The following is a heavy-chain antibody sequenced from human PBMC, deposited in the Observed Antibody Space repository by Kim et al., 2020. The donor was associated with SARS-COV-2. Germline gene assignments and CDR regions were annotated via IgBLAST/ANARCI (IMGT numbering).Heavy chain of an antibody. D-gene: IGHD3-10*01. V-gene: IGHV4-34*01. CDR1: GGSFSGYY. Sequence: SETLSLTCAVYGGSFSGYYLSWIRQPPGKGLEWIGEINHSGSTNYNPSLKSRVTISVDTSKNQFSLKLGSVTAADTAVYYCAKLVRRITMVRGVYYFDYWGQGTLVTVSS. CDR2: INHSGST. J-gene: IGHJ4*02. CDR3: AKLVRRITMVRGVYYFDY.